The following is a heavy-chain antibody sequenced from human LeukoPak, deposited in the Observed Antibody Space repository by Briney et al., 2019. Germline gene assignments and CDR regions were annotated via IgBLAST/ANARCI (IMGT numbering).Heavy chain of an antibody. CDR1: GFTFSSYW. J-gene: IGHJ6*02. D-gene: IGHD3-10*01. Sequence: QSGGFLRLSCAASGFTFSSYWMSWVRQAPGKGLEWVANIKQDGSEKYYVDSVKGRFTISRDNAKNSLYLQMNSLRAEDTAVYYCARNVGELDDYYYYYGMDVWGQGATVTVSS. V-gene: IGHV3-7*01. CDR3: ARNVGELDDYYYYYGMDV. CDR2: IKQDGSEK.